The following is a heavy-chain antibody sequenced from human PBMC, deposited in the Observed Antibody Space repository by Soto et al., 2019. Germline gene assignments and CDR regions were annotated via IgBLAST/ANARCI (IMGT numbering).Heavy chain of an antibody. Sequence: GGSLRLSYAASGFTFSDYYMSWIRQAPGKGLEWVSYMSSSGSTIYYADSVKGRFTISRDNAKNSLYLQMNSLRAEDTAVYYCAREWSSGFWSGYYRAHDAFDIWGQGTMVTVSS. CDR1: GFTFSDYY. CDR2: MSSSGSTI. CDR3: AREWSSGFWSGYYRAHDAFDI. D-gene: IGHD3-3*01. V-gene: IGHV3-11*01. J-gene: IGHJ3*02.